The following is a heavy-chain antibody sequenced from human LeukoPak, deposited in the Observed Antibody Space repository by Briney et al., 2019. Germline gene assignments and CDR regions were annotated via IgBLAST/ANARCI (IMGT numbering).Heavy chain of an antibody. V-gene: IGHV3-30*02. CDR3: AREYEEGFDS. D-gene: IGHD3-16*01. Sequence: GGSLRLSCAASGFTFSSYGMHWVRQAPGKGLEWVAFIRYDGSNKYYADSVKGRFTISRDNSKNTLYLQMNSLRVEDTAVYYCAREYEEGFDSWGQGTPVTVSS. J-gene: IGHJ4*02. CDR1: GFTFSSYG. CDR2: IRYDGSNK.